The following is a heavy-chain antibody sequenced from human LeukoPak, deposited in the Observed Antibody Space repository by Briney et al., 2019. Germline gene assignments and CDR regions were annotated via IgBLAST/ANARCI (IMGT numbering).Heavy chain of an antibody. CDR2: INHSGST. CDR3: AGAAAFAY. Sequence: SETLSLTCAVYGGSFSGYYWSWIRQPPGKGLEWIGEINHSGSTNYNPSLKSRVTISVDTSKNQFSLKLSSVTAADTAVYYCAGAAAFAYWGQGTLVTVSS. D-gene: IGHD6-13*01. J-gene: IGHJ4*02. V-gene: IGHV4-34*01. CDR1: GGSFSGYY.